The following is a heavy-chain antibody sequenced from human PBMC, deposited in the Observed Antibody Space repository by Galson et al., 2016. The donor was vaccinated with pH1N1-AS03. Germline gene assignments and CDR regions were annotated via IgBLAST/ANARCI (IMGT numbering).Heavy chain of an antibody. J-gene: IGHJ4*02. CDR2: SNTDGSGT. Sequence: SLRLSCAASGFSFDDYAMHWVRQAPGKGLVWVSRSNTDGSGTTYADSVKGRFTISRDNAKNTVSLQMNSLRAEDTAVYYCARRIAERLVAEESVAFDYWGQGTLVTVSS. CDR1: GFSFDDYA. CDR3: ARRIAERLVAEESVAFDY. D-gene: IGHD6-25*01. V-gene: IGHV3-74*01.